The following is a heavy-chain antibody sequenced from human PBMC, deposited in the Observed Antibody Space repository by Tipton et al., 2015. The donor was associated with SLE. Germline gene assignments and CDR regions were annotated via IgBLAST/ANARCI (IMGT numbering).Heavy chain of an antibody. CDR3: AGKRPRSRAFDI. CDR1: GGSFSGYY. J-gene: IGHJ3*02. Sequence: TLSLTCAVYGGSFSGYYWSWIRQPPGKGLEWIGEINHRGSTNYNPSLKSRVTISIDTSKNQFSLKLSSVTAADTAVYYCAGKRPRSRAFDIWGQGTMVTVSS. V-gene: IGHV4-34*01. D-gene: IGHD1-1*01. CDR2: INHRGST.